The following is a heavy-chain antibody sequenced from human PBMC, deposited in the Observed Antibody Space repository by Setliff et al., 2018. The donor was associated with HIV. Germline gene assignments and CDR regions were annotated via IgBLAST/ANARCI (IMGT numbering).Heavy chain of an antibody. CDR1: GGSINSSSYY. CDR2: IYYSGST. Sequence: PSETLSLTCTVSGGSINSSSYYWGWIRQPPGKGPEWIGSIYYSGSTYYNPSLKSRVTISEDTSKNQISLKLSSVSAADTAVYYCVRHGGTIVVVTTPRLVVWYIELWGRGTLVTVSS. V-gene: IGHV4-39*01. D-gene: IGHD2-21*02. J-gene: IGHJ2*01. CDR3: VRHGGTIVVVTTPRLVVWYIEL.